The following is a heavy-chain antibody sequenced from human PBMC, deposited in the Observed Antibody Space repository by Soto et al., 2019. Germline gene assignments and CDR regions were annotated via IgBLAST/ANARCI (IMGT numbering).Heavy chain of an antibody. J-gene: IGHJ6*02. CDR2: IWYDGSNK. D-gene: IGHD2-2*01. CDR1: GFTFSSYG. CDR3: ARGAGTSGGYGMDV. Sequence: GGSLRLSCAASGFTFSSYGMHWVRQAPGKGLEWVAVIWYDGSNKYYADSVKGRFTISRDNSKNTLYLQMNSLRAEDTAVYYCARGAGTSGGYGMDVWGQGTTVTVSS. V-gene: IGHV3-33*01.